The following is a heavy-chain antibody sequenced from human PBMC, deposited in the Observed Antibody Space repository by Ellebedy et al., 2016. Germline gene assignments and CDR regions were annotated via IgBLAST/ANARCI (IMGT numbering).Heavy chain of an antibody. CDR2: INQDGSER. V-gene: IGHV3-7*01. CDR1: GFTVSANY. D-gene: IGHD3-10*01. CDR3: TRDHRGERLFDY. J-gene: IGHJ4*02. Sequence: GESLKISCAVSGFTVSANYMSWVRQVPGKGLEWVANINQDGSERSYVDSVKGRFAISRDNAKNSLYLQMNSLGAEDTAVYYCTRDHRGERLFDYWGQGTLVTVSS.